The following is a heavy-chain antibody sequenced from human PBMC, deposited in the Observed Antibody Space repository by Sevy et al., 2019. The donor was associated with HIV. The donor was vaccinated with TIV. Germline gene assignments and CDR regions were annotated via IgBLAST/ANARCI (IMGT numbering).Heavy chain of an antibody. CDR2: LKSDVYGGTV. J-gene: IGHJ4*02. CDR1: GFTFGDYC. Sequence: GGSLRLSCTASGFTFGDYCMSWVRQAPGKGLEWVAFLKSDVYGGTVDHAASVRGRFVFSRDDSKTIAYLQMNDLKTGDTGVYYCTRWKAAQSIFDYWGQGALVTVSS. CDR3: TRWKAAQSIFDY. D-gene: IGHD6-13*01. V-gene: IGHV3-49*04.